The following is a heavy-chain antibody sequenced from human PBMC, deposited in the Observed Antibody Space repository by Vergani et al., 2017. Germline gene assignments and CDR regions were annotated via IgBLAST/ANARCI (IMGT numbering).Heavy chain of an antibody. CDR1: GGSVSSGSYY. D-gene: IGHD7-27*01. J-gene: IGHJ4*02. CDR2: IYYSGST. CDR3: ARVRGWGSQYLSWLDY. V-gene: IGHV4-61*01. Sequence: QVQLQESGPGLVKPSETLSLTCTVSGGSVSSGSYYWSWIRQPPGKGLEWIGYIYYSGSTNYNPSLKSRVTISVDTSKNQFSLKLSSVTAADTAVYYCARVRGWGSQYLSWLDYWGQGTLVTVSS.